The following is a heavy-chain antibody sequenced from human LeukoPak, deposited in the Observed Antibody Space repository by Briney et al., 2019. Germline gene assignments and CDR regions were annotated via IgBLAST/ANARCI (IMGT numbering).Heavy chain of an antibody. CDR1: GDSVSSDSYY. CDR3: ARRYCTDGVCYLVS. V-gene: IGHV4-61*01. J-gene: IGHJ5*02. CDR2: IYYSGNT. D-gene: IGHD2-8*01. Sequence: SETLSLTCTVSGDSVSSDSYYWSWIRQPPGKGLEWIGYIYYSGNTNYNPSLKSRVTMSVDTSKNQFSVKLSSVTAADTAVYYCARRYCTDGVCYLVSWGQGTLVTVSS.